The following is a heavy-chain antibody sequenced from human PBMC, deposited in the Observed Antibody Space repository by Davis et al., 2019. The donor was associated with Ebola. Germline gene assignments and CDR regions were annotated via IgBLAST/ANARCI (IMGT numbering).Heavy chain of an antibody. Sequence: GESLKISCAASGFTFTSYSMNWVRQAPGKGLEWVSYITSSSNTIYYADSVKGRFTISRDNAKNILYLQVSSLRAEDTAVYYCARDTWYSGDDNGGDWGQGTLVTVSS. D-gene: IGHD1-26*01. CDR2: ITSSSNTI. J-gene: IGHJ4*02. V-gene: IGHV3-48*01. CDR3: ARDTWYSGDDNGGD. CDR1: GFTFTSYS.